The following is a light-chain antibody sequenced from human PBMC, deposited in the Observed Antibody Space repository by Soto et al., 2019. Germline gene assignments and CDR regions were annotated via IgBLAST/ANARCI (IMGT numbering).Light chain of an antibody. Sequence: QSVLTQPPSASGTPGQGVTISCSGSSSNIGTNTVNWYKQPPGTAPKLLIYSNDLRPSGVPDRFSGSKSGTSTSLAISGFQAYDDADYFCGAWDYSRYGAVFGGGTKLTVL. V-gene: IGLV1-44*01. CDR3: GAWDYSRYGAV. CDR2: SND. J-gene: IGLJ2*01. CDR1: SSNIGTNT.